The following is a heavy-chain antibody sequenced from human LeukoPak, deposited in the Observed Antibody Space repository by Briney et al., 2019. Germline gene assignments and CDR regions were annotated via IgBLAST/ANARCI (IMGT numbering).Heavy chain of an antibody. CDR2: ISWNSGSI. Sequence: PGRSLRLSCAASGFTFDDYAMHWVRQAPGKGLEWVSGISWNSGSIGYADSVKGRFTISRDNAKNSLYLQMNSLRAEDMALYYCAKAPGRFLEWLRFDYWGQGTLVTVTS. CDR3: AKAPGRFLEWLRFDY. V-gene: IGHV3-9*03. D-gene: IGHD3-3*01. J-gene: IGHJ4*02. CDR1: GFTFDDYA.